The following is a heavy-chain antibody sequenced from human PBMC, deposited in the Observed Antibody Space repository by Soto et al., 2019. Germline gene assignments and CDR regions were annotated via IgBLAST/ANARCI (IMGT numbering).Heavy chain of an antibody. V-gene: IGHV3-23*01. CDR1: GFTFSSDA. CDR3: AKGRGYCSSTSCYVGSDY. D-gene: IGHD2-2*01. CDR2: ISGSGGST. J-gene: IGHJ4*02. Sequence: EVQLLESGGGLVQPGGSLRLSCAASGFTFSSDAMSWVRQAPGKGLEWVSAISGSGGSTYYADSVKGRFTISRDNCKNTLYLQMNSLRAEDTAVYYCAKGRGYCSSTSCYVGSDYWGQGTLVTVSS.